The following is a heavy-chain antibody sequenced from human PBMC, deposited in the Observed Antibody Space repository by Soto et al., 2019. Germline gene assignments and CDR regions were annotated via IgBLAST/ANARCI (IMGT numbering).Heavy chain of an antibody. CDR3: AREREDSITGTPYYYYGMDV. V-gene: IGHV1-18*01. Sequence: ASVKVSCKASGYTFTTYGISWGRQAPGQGLEWMGWISAYNGNTNYAQKLQGRVTMTTDTSTSTAYMELSRLRSEDTVVYYCAREREDSITGTPYYYYGMDVWGQGTTVTVSS. D-gene: IGHD1-7*01. CDR2: ISAYNGNT. CDR1: GYTFTTYG. J-gene: IGHJ6*02.